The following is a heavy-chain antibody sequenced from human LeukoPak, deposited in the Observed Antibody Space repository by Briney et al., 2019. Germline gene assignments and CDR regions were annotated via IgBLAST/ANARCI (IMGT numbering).Heavy chain of an antibody. CDR1: GGSISSYY. V-gene: IGHV4-59*01. D-gene: IGHD3-22*01. J-gene: IGHJ4*02. CDR3: AREVAQYYDSGGYYWRYFDY. CDR2: IYYSGST. Sequence: SETLSLTCTVSGGSISSYYWSWIRQPPGKGLEWIGYIYYSGSTNYNPSLKSRVTISVDTSKNQFSLKLSSVTAADTAVYYCAREVAQYYDSGGYYWRYFDYWGQGTLVTVSS.